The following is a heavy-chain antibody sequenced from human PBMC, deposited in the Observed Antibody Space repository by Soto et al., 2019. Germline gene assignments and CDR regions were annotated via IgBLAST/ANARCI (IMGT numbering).Heavy chain of an antibody. CDR2: LSSLGDT. Sequence: QVQLQESGPGLVRPSQTLSLTCTVSCASMRKCALLWMCVPPHPGKRVEWSGYLSSLGDTFYNPPLRSRVTISADMSKNQFSLELSSVTAADTAVYYCARSDGSGNYHEYLFRFWGQGTLVTVSS. CDR3: ARSDGSGNYHEYLFRF. CDR1: CASMRKCAL. J-gene: IGHJ4*02. V-gene: IGHV4-31*03. D-gene: IGHD3-10*01.